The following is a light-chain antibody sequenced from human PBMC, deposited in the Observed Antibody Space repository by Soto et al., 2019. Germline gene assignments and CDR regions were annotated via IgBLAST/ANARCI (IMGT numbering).Light chain of an antibody. J-gene: IGLJ1*01. Sequence: QSALTQPASVSGSPGQSITISCTGTSSDVGGYNYVSWYQQHPGKAPKLMYEVSNRPSGVSNRFSGSKSGNTASLTISGLQAEDEADHYCSSYTSSSTPYVFGTGTKLTVL. V-gene: IGLV2-14*01. CDR3: SSYTSSSTPYV. CDR1: SSDVGGYNY. CDR2: EVS.